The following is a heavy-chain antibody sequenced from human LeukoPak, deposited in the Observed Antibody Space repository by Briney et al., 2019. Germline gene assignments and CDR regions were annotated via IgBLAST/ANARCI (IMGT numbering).Heavy chain of an antibody. CDR2: INYSGST. J-gene: IGHJ3*02. CDR3: ARWYYYDMNRTFDM. Sequence: SETLSLTCTVSGGSISSSIYYWIWIRQPPGKGLEWIGYINYSGSTNYNPSLKSRVTISVDTSKNQFSLKLTSVTAADTAVYYCARWYYYDMNRTFDMWGQGTMVTVSS. CDR1: GGSISSSIYY. V-gene: IGHV4-61*01. D-gene: IGHD3-22*01.